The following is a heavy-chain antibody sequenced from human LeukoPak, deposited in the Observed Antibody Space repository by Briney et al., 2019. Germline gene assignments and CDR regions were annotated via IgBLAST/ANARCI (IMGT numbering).Heavy chain of an antibody. Sequence: ASVKVSCKASGYTFTSYGISWVRQAPGQGLEWMGWISAYNGNTNYAQKLQGRVTMTTDTSTSTAYMELRSLRSDDTAVYYCARDHTGTMIVVVPGVEDAFDIWGQGTMVTVSS. D-gene: IGHD3-22*01. CDR3: ARDHTGTMIVVVPGVEDAFDI. V-gene: IGHV1-18*01. J-gene: IGHJ3*02. CDR1: GYTFTSYG. CDR2: ISAYNGNT.